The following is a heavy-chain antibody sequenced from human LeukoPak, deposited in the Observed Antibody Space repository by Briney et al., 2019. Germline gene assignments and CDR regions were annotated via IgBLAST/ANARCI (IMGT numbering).Heavy chain of an antibody. D-gene: IGHD3-22*01. CDR2: ISRLSSTI. CDR3: ARHRDSSGTDY. V-gene: IGHV3-48*01. J-gene: IGHJ4*02. CDR1: GFTFNNAW. Sequence: TGGSLRLSCAASGFTFNNAWMSWVRQAPGKGLEWVSYISRLSSTIYSADSVKGRFTISRDNAKNSLFLQMNSLRAEDTAVYYCARHRDSSGTDYWGQGTLVTVSS.